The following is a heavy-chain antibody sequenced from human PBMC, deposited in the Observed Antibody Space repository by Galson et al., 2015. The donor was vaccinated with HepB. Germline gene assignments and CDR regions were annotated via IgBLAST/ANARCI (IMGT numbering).Heavy chain of an antibody. V-gene: IGHV3-23*01. CDR3: AKVNDFWSGYPGPGY. CDR2: ISRSGGST. Sequence: SLRLSCAASGFTFSSYAMSWVRQAPGKGLEWVSAISRSGGSTYYADSVKGRFTISRDNSKNTLYLQMNSLRAEDTAVYYCAKVNDFWSGYPGPGYWGQGTLVTVSS. D-gene: IGHD3-3*01. CDR1: GFTFSSYA. J-gene: IGHJ4*02.